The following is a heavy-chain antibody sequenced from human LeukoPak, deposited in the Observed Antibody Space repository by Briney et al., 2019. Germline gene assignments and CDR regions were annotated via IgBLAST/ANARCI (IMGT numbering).Heavy chain of an antibody. V-gene: IGHV4-39*07. D-gene: IGHD2-15*01. CDR3: AREGLRVVAATPKYNWFDP. CDR1: GGSISSSSYY. J-gene: IGHJ5*02. CDR2: IYYSGST. Sequence: SSETLSLTCTVSGGSISSSSYYWGWIRQPPGKGLEWIGSIYYSGSTYYNPSLKSRVTISVDTSKNQFSLKLSSVTAADTAVYYCAREGLRVVAATPKYNWFDPWGQGTLVTVSS.